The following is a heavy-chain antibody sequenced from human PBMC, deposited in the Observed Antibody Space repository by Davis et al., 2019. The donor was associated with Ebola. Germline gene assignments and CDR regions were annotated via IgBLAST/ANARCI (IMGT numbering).Heavy chain of an antibody. J-gene: IGHJ6*02. V-gene: IGHV4-61*05. Sequence: SETLSLTCTVSGGSIISSSSYWGWIRQPPGKGLEWIGYIYYSGSTNYNPSLKSRVTVSVDTSKNQFSLKLSSVTAADTSVYYCARFGVQRIAALYYYYGMDVWGQGTTVTVSS. CDR2: IYYSGST. CDR3: ARFGVQRIAALYYYYGMDV. D-gene: IGHD6-6*01. CDR1: GGSIISSSSY.